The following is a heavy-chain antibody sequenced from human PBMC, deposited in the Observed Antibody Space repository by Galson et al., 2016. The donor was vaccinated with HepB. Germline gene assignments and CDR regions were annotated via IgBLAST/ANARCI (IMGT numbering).Heavy chain of an antibody. Sequence: ETLSLTCSVSGDSITSGDFYWAWIRQPPGKGLQWIGSMFHTGNAYHNPSLRSRVTISLDTSNNQFSLRLTSVTAADSSVYYCARQTSYRYYDSSGNPFFDPYYFDFWGRGILVTVSS. CDR2: MFHTGNA. D-gene: IGHD3-22*01. V-gene: IGHV4-39*01. CDR1: GDSITSGDFY. J-gene: IGHJ4*02. CDR3: ARQTSYRYYDSSGNPFFDPYYFDF.